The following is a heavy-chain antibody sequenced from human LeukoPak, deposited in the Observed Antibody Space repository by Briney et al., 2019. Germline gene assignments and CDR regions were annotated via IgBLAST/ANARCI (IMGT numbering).Heavy chain of an antibody. CDR1: GGSISSYY. D-gene: IGHD1-26*01. CDR3: ARGVGADFDY. J-gene: IGHJ4*02. CDR2: IYYSGST. Sequence: SGTLSLTYTVSGGSISSYYWSWIRQPPGKGLEWIGYIYYSGSTNYNPSLKSRVTISVDTSKNQFSLKLSSVTAADTAVYYCARGVGADFDYWGQGTLVTVSS. V-gene: IGHV4-59*01.